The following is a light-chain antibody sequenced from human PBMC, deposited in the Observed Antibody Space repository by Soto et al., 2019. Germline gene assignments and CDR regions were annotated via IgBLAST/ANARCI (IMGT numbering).Light chain of an antibody. CDR1: QSISSW. Sequence: DIQMTQSPSTLPASVGDRVTITCRASQSISSWLAWYQQKPGKAPKLLIYKASSLESGVPSRFSGSGSGTEFTLTISSLQPDDFATYYCQQYNSYWTFGQGTKVDNK. CDR2: KAS. J-gene: IGKJ1*01. V-gene: IGKV1-5*03. CDR3: QQYNSYWT.